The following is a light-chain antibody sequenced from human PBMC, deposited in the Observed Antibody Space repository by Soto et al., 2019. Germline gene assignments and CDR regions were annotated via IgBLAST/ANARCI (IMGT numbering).Light chain of an antibody. V-gene: IGKV3-15*01. J-gene: IGKJ5*01. CDR1: QSVRTK. CDR3: QQYNSWPPIP. Sequence: EIVMTQSPGTLSVSPGEGATLFCRASQSVRTKLAWYQQRAGQAPRLLMYGASTRATGIPDRFSGSGSGTEFTLTISSLQSEDFAVYYCQQYNSWPPIPFGQGTRLEIK. CDR2: GAS.